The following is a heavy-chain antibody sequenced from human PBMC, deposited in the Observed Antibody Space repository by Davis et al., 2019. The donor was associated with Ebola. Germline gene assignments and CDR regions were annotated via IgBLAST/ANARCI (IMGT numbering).Heavy chain of an antibody. Sequence: PSETLSLTCTVSGGSISSGGYYWSWIRQHPGKGLEWIGYIYYSGSTYYNPSLKSRVTISVDTSKNQFSLKLSSVTAADTAVYYCAREANYGDYVFVDYWGQGTLVTVSS. J-gene: IGHJ4*02. CDR3: AREANYGDYVFVDY. V-gene: IGHV4-31*03. CDR1: GGSISSGGYY. CDR2: IYYSGST. D-gene: IGHD4-17*01.